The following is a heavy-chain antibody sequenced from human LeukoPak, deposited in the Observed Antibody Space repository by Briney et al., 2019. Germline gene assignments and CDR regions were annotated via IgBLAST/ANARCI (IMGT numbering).Heavy chain of an antibody. CDR3: ARLGVGATRDAFDI. CDR2: INWNGVST. V-gene: IGHV3-20*04. D-gene: IGHD1-26*01. CDR1: GFTFDDYG. J-gene: IGHJ3*02. Sequence: GGSLRLSCAASGFTFDDYGMSWVRHAPGKGMEWVSGINWNGVSTGYADSVKGRFTISRDNAKISLYLQMNSLRAEDTALYYGARLGVGATRDAFDIWGQGTMVTVSS.